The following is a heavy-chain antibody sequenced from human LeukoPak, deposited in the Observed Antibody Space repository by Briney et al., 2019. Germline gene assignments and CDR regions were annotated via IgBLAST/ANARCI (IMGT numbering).Heavy chain of an antibody. CDR2: ISSSSSNI. CDR1: GFTFSSYN. Sequence: GGSLRLSCAASGFTFSSYNMNWVRQAPGKGLEWVSYISSSSSNIYYADSVKGRFTISRDNAKNSLYLQMNSLRAEDTAVYYCARVSGGSGSYYKGDDYWGQGTLVTVSS. J-gene: IGHJ4*02. D-gene: IGHD3-10*01. CDR3: ARVSGGSGSYYKGDDY. V-gene: IGHV3-48*04.